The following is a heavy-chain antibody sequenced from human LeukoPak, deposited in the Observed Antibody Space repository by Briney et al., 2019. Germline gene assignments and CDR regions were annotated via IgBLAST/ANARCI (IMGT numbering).Heavy chain of an antibody. Sequence: SGPALVKPTPTLTLTCTFSGFSLNTRAMCVSWIRLPPGKALEWLAFIDWNNDKYYSSSLKTRLTISKDTSKNQVVLTMTNMDPADTATYYCASGLSWNFDYWGQGTLVTVSS. V-gene: IGHV2-70*01. CDR2: IDWNNDK. CDR1: GFSLNTRAMC. CDR3: ASGLSWNFDY. D-gene: IGHD6-13*01. J-gene: IGHJ4*02.